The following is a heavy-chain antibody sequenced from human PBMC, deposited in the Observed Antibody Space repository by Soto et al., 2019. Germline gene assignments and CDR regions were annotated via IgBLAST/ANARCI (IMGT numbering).Heavy chain of an antibody. J-gene: IGHJ4*02. CDR2: ILYDGNNK. CDR3: AKAKWELRTTEF. V-gene: IGHV3-30*18. D-gene: IGHD1-26*01. CDR1: GFTFSNYV. Sequence: PWGSLRLSCAASGFTFSNYVMHWVRQAPGKGLEWVAGILYDGNNKYYADSVKGRFTISRDNSKSTLYLQMNSLITEDTAVYYCAKAKWELRTTEFWGQGTLVTVS.